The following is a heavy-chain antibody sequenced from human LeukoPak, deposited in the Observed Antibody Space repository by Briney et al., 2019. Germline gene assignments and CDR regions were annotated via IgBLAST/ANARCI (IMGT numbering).Heavy chain of an antibody. CDR3: ARATTTVVTSFDY. V-gene: IGHV4-30-4*08. D-gene: IGHD4-23*01. CDR1: GGSTSSGDYY. Sequence: PSETLSLTCTVSGGSTSSGDYYWSWIRQPPGKGLEWIGYIYYSGSTYYNPSLKSRVTISVDTSKNQFSLKLSSVTAADTAVYYCARATTTVVTSFDYWGQGTLVTVSS. CDR2: IYYSGST. J-gene: IGHJ4*02.